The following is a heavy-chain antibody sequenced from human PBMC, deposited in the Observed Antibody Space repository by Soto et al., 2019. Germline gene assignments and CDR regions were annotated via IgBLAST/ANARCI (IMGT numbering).Heavy chain of an antibody. CDR3: ARAGCDGGSCYTLVGLRYGMDV. CDR1: GFTFSSYA. J-gene: IGHJ6*02. CDR2: ISYDGSNK. Sequence: QVQLVESGGGVVQPGRSLRLSCAASGFTFSSYAMHWVRQAPGKGLEWVAVISYDGSNKYYADSVKGRFTISRDNYKNTLYLQINSLRAEDTAVYYCARAGCDGGSCYTLVGLRYGMDVWGQGTTVTVSS. D-gene: IGHD2-15*01. V-gene: IGHV3-30-3*01.